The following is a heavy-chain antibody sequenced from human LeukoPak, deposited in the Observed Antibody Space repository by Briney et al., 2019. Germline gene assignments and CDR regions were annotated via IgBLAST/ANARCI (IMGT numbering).Heavy chain of an antibody. J-gene: IGHJ4*02. CDR2: IRSKANSYAT. Sequence: GGSLRLSCAASGFTFSGSAMHWVRQASGKGLEWVGRIRSKANSYATAYAASVKGRFAISRDDSKNTAYLQMNSLKTEDTAVYYCASGYCSSTSCYKVDYWGQGTLVTVSS. CDR3: ASGYCSSTSCYKVDY. CDR1: GFTFSGSA. V-gene: IGHV3-73*01. D-gene: IGHD2-2*02.